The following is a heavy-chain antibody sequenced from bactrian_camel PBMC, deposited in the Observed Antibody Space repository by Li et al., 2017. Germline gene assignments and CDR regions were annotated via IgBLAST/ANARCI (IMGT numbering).Heavy chain of an antibody. CDR3: TRDRGLAVPAGSFDY. J-gene: IGHJ6*01. CDR2: ISSSGGST. CDR1: GSTVT. D-gene: IGHD6*01. Sequence: HVQLVESGGGSVQNGGSLRLSCAASGSTVTMAWFRRAPGKGLEWVSLISSSGGSTLYADSVKGRFTISRDNAKNTVNLELNSLKTEDTAMYYCTRDRGLAVPAGSFDYWAQGTQVTVS. V-gene: IGHV3S37*01.